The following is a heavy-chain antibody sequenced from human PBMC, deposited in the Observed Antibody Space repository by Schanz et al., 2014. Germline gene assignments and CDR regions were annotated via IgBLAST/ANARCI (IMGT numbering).Heavy chain of an antibody. D-gene: IGHD3-10*01. J-gene: IGHJ3*01. CDR3: ARERGFMVTHNDAFDL. Sequence: QVQLVESGGGVVQPGRSLRLSCAASGFVFRGYVMHWVRQAPGKGLEKVALISTDGTNTYYADSVRGRFTISRDNSKNTLDLQMISLTSEDTAMYYGARERGFMVTHNDAFDLWGQGKMVSGSS. V-gene: IGHV3-30*04. CDR2: ISTDGTNT. CDR1: GFVFRGYV.